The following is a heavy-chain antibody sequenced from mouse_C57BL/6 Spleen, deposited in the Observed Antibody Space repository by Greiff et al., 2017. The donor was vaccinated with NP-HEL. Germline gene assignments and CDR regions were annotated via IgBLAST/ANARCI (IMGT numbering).Heavy chain of an antibody. CDR1: GYTFTEYT. CDR3: ASHAHSSGYVPCDD. V-gene: IGHV1-62-2*01. J-gene: IGHJ2*01. Sequence: VRLVESGAELVKPGASVKLSCKASGYTFTEYTIHWVKQRSGQGLEWIGWFYPGSGSITSNEKFKDKATLTADQSSSTVYMELRRLTSEDSAVYFCASHAHSSGYVPCDDWGKGTTRTVAS. D-gene: IGHD3-2*02. CDR2: FYPGSGSI.